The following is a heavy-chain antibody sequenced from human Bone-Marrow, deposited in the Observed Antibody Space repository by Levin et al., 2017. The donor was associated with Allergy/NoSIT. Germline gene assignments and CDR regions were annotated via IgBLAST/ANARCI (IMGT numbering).Heavy chain of an antibody. CDR1: GYTFTDNF. J-gene: IGHJ2*01. CDR2: INPSSGKT. D-gene: IGHD3-3*01. V-gene: IGHV1-2*02. CDR3: GRDSGPTHQYYDSSDYFWYLDF. Sequence: ASVKVSCKASGYTFTDNFLHWVRQAPGQGLEWMGWINPSSGKTKYAQKFQGRVTMTRDTSIDTGYMELSSLRSDDTAVYFCGRDSGPTHQYYDSSDYFWYLDFWGRGSLVTVSS.